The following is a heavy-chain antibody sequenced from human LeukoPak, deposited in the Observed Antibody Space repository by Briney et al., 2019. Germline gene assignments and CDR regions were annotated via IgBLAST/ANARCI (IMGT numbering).Heavy chain of an antibody. J-gene: IGHJ1*01. CDR1: GFTFSNYA. CDR2: ISGSGT. D-gene: IGHD6-19*01. CDR3: ATDPTVAGTSEYFQH. Sequence: QPGGSLRLSCAASGFTFSNYAMSWVRQAPGKGLEWVSSISGSGTYYADSAKGRCTISRDNSKNTLYLEMNSLRAEDTAVYYCATDPTVAGTSEYFQHWGQGTLVTVSS. V-gene: IGHV3-23*01.